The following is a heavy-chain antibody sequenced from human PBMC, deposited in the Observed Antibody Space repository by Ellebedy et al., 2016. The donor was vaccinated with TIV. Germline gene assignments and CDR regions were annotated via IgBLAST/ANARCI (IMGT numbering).Heavy chain of an antibody. CDR1: GYTLTELS. D-gene: IGHD6-19*01. CDR2: FDPEDGET. Sequence: AASVKVSCKVSGYTLTELSMHWVRQAPGKGLEWMGGFDPEDGETIYAQKFQGRVTMTEDTSTDTAYMELSSLRSEDTAVYYCATDKTGAVAGYYYYGMDVWGQGTTVTVSS. V-gene: IGHV1-24*01. CDR3: ATDKTGAVAGYYYYGMDV. J-gene: IGHJ6*02.